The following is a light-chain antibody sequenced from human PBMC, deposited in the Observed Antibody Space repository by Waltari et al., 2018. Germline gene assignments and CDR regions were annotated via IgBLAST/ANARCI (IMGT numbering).Light chain of an antibody. V-gene: IGLV2-14*03. CDR1: NSDIGGYNY. CDR2: DVS. CDR3: SSYTSRATYV. J-gene: IGLJ1*01. Sequence: QSALTQPASVSGSPGQSITISCTGTNSDIGGYNYVSWYQQHPGNAPKLMIYDVSMRPSGVSIRVSGSKSGNTASLTISGLQPDDKADYYCSSYTSRATYVFGTGTKVTVL.